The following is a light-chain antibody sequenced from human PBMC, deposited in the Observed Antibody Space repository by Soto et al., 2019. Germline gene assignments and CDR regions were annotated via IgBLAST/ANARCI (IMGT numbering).Light chain of an antibody. V-gene: IGLV4-60*02. Sequence: QLVLTQSSSASASLGSSVKLTCTLSSGHSSYIIAWHQQQPGKAPPYLMKLGGSGSFNKGSGVPDRFSGSSSGADRYLTISNLQFEDEADYYCETWDSNTRVFGGGTKLTVL. CDR2: LGGSGSF. CDR3: ETWDSNTRV. J-gene: IGLJ3*02. CDR1: SGHSSYI.